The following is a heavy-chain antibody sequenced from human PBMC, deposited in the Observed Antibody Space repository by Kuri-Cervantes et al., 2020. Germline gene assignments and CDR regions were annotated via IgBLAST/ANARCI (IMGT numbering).Heavy chain of an antibody. CDR2: ISSGGSYT. D-gene: IGHD3/OR15-3a*01. V-gene: IGHV3-21*03. Sequence: EVKLEESGGDLVKPGGSLKLSCAASGFTFSSYGMSWVRQTPDKRLEWVATISSGGSYTYYPDSVKGRFTISRDNAKNTLYLQMSSLKSEDTAMYYCAREDLGDVWGTGTTLTVSS. CDR3: AREDLGDV. J-gene: IGHJ6*03. CDR1: GFTFSSYG.